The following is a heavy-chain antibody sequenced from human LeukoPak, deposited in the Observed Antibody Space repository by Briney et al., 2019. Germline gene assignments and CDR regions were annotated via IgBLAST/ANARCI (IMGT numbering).Heavy chain of an antibody. Sequence: ASVKVSCKASGYTFTAYYMHWVRQAPGQGLEWMGIINPSGGSTSYAQKFQGRVTMTRDMSTSTVYMELSSLRSEDTAVYYCARIQIPPISKSDAFDIWGQGTMVTVSS. CDR3: ARIQIPPISKSDAFDI. D-gene: IGHD3-3*02. J-gene: IGHJ3*02. V-gene: IGHV1-46*01. CDR2: INPSGGST. CDR1: GYTFTAYY.